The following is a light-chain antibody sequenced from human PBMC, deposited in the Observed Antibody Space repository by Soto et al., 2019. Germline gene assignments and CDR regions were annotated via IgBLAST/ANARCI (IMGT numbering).Light chain of an antibody. CDR1: SSNIGAGYD. CDR2: GNS. Sequence: QLVLTQPPSVSGAPGQRVTISCTGSSSNIGAGYDVHWYQQLPGTAPKLLIYGNSNRPSGVPDRFSGSKSGTSASLAITGLQDEDEADYYGQSYDSRLSAYVVFGGGTKLTVL. CDR3: QSYDSRLSAYVV. V-gene: IGLV1-40*01. J-gene: IGLJ2*01.